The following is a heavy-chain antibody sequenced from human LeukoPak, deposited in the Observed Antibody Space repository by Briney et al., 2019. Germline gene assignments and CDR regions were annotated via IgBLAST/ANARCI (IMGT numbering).Heavy chain of an antibody. CDR2: INPNSGGT. V-gene: IGHV1-2*02. Sequence: ASVKVSCKASGYTFTGYYMHWVRQAPGQGLEWMGWINPNSGGTNYARKFQGRVTMTRDTSISTAYMELSRLRSDDTAVYYCARELVRRQPAPTGYWGQGTLVTVSS. D-gene: IGHD2-8*02. CDR1: GYTFTGYY. CDR3: ARELVRRQPAPTGY. J-gene: IGHJ4*02.